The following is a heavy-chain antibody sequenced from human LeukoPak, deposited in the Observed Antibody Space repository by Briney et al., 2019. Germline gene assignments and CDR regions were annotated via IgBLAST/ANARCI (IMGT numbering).Heavy chain of an antibody. D-gene: IGHD1/OR15-1a*01. CDR2: MNPVSGKA. Sequence: ASVKVSCKASGYTFTNFDINWVRQAPGQGLEWMGWMNPVSGKAGSAQKFQGRVTLTRDTSISTAYMEVSSLRFDDTAFYYCARATMGTAPLYGGQGTLVTVSS. V-gene: IGHV1-8*01. CDR1: GYTFTNFD. J-gene: IGHJ4*02. CDR3: ARATMGTAPLY.